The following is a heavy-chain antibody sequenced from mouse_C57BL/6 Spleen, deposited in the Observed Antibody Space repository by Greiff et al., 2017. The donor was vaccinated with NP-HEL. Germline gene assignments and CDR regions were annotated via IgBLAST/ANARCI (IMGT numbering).Heavy chain of an antibody. D-gene: IGHD1-1*01. J-gene: IGHJ4*01. CDR1: GYTFTSYW. V-gene: IGHV1-59*01. CDR3: ARTHSSSDYYAMDY. CDR2: IDPSDSYT. Sequence: VQLQQSGAELVRPGTSVKLSCKASGYTFTSYWMHWVKQRPGQGLEWIGVIDPSDSYTNYNQKFKGKATLTVDTSSSTAYMQLSSLTSEDSAVYYCARTHSSSDYYAMDYWGQGTSVTVSS.